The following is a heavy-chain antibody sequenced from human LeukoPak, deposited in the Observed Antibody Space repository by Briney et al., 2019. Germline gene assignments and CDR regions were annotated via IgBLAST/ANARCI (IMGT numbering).Heavy chain of an antibody. D-gene: IGHD2-2*01. CDR1: GSTFDDYG. CDR2: INWNGGST. CDR3: ARLATLGYCSSTSCYPPAFDY. V-gene: IGHV3-20*04. J-gene: IGHJ4*02. Sequence: GGSLRLSCAASGSTFDDYGMSWVRQAPGKGLEWVSGINWNGGSTGYADSVKGRFTISRDNAKNSLYLQMNSLRAEDTALYYCARLATLGYCSSTSCYPPAFDYWGQGTLVTVSS.